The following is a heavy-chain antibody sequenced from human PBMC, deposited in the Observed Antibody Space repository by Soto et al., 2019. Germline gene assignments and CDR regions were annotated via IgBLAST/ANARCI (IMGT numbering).Heavy chain of an antibody. CDR3: AREKYYYDSSGREEWCGMDV. CDR2: IYHSGST. V-gene: IGHV4-38-2*02. J-gene: IGHJ6*02. CDR1: GYSISSGYY. D-gene: IGHD3-22*01. Sequence: SETLSLTCAVSGYSISSGYYWGWIRQPPGKGLEWIGSIYHSGSTYYNPSLKSRVTISVDTSKNQFSLKLSSVTAADTAVYYCAREKYYYDSSGREEWCGMDVWGQGTTVTVSS.